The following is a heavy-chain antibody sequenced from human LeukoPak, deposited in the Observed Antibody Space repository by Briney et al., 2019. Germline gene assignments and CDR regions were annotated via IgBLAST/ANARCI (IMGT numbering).Heavy chain of an antibody. D-gene: IGHD4-17*01. J-gene: IGHJ4*02. CDR2: ISYDGSNK. V-gene: IGHV3-30-3*01. CDR3: ARVQDDYGDYPED. CDR1: GFTFDDYA. Sequence: GGSLRLSCAASGFTFDDYAMHWVRQAPGKGLEWVAVISYDGSNKYYADSVKGRFTISRDNSKNTLYLQMNSLRAEDTAVYYCARVQDDYGDYPEDWGQGTLVTVSS.